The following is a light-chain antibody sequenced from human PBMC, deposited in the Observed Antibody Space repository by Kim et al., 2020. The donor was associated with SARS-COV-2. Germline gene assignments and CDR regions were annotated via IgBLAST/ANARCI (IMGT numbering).Light chain of an antibody. Sequence: LSPGERATLSCGASQSVSSRYVAWYQQKPGLAPRLLIYDASNRATGIPDRFSGSGSGTEFTLTISRLEPEDFAVYYCQQYDSSPLTFGGGTKVEIK. V-gene: IGKV3D-20*01. J-gene: IGKJ4*01. CDR1: QSVSSRY. CDR3: QQYDSSPLT. CDR2: DAS.